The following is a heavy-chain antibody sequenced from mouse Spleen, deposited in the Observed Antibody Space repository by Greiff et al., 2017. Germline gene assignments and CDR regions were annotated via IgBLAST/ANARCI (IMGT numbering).Heavy chain of an antibody. J-gene: IGHJ4*01. V-gene: IGHV2-2*01. CDR3: ARRQFITTVVSSYYAMDY. CDR1: GFSLTSYG. Sequence: QVQLQQSGPGLVQPSQSLSITCTVSGFSLTSYGVHWVRQSPGKGLEWLGVIWSGGSTDYNAAFISRLSISKDNSKSQVFFKMNSLQADDTAIYYCARRQFITTVVSSYYAMDYWGQGTSVTVSS. D-gene: IGHD1-1*01. CDR2: IWSGGST.